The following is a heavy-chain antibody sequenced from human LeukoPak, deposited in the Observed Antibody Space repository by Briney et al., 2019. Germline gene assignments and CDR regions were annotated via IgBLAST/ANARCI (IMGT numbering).Heavy chain of an antibody. D-gene: IGHD4-17*01. Sequence: SSVKVSCKTSGGTFNNSAISWVRQAPGQGLEWLGGIMPLFGTAGYAQKFQGRVTITKDEPTRAVYLELTSLTSDDTAVYYCTRDVHGDYGSGWFDPWGQGTLVSVSS. CDR2: IMPLFGTA. CDR3: TRDVHGDYGSGWFDP. J-gene: IGHJ5*02. CDR1: GGTFNNSA. V-gene: IGHV1-69*05.